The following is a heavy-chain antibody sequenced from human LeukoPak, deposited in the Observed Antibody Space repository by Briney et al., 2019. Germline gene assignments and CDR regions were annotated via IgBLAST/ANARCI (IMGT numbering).Heavy chain of an antibody. CDR2: INPNSGGT. CDR1: GYTFTGYY. Sequence: ASVKVSCKASGYTFTGYYMHWVRQAPGQGLEWMGWINPNSGGTNYAQKFQGRVTMTRDTSISTAYMELSRLRSDDTAVYYCARLEGSTVVTPFDYWGQGTLVTVSS. CDR3: ARLEGSTVVTPFDY. J-gene: IGHJ4*02. V-gene: IGHV1-2*02. D-gene: IGHD4-23*01.